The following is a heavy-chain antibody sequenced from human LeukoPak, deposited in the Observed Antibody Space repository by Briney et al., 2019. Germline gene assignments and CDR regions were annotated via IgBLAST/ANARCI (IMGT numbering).Heavy chain of an antibody. D-gene: IGHD3-22*01. CDR1: GFTLGDYA. J-gene: IGHJ4*02. CDR3: TASMIVVVIDY. Sequence: GGSLRLSCTASGFTLGDYAMSWVRQAPGKGLEWVGLIRSKRDGGTTEYAASVKGRFTISRDDSKSIAYLQMNSLKTEDTAVYYCTASMIVVVIDYWGQGTLVTVSS. V-gene: IGHV3-49*04. CDR2: IRSKRDGGTT.